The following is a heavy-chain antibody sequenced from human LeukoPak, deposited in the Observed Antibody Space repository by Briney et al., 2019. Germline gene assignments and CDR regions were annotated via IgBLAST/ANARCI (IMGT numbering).Heavy chain of an antibody. J-gene: IGHJ4*02. CDR2: ISSSSSYI. Sequence: PGGSLRLSCAASGFTFSSYSMNWVRQAPGKGLEWVSSISSSSSYIYYADSVKGRFTISRDNAKNSLYLQMNSLRAEDTAVYYCASDIVIVPAAIPIWGQGTLVTVSS. CDR1: GFTFSSYS. CDR3: ASDIVIVPAAIPI. D-gene: IGHD2-2*01. V-gene: IGHV3-21*01.